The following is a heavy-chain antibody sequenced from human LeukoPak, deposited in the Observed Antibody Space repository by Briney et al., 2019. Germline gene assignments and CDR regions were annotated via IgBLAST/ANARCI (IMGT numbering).Heavy chain of an antibody. J-gene: IGHJ4*02. CDR2: IYPGDSDI. V-gene: IGHV5-51*01. CDR3: AGAAAGTAIDS. CDR1: GYRVSTYW. Sequence: GEPLKISFKGSGYRVSTYWIAWVGQMPGKGLEWMGIIYPGDSDIRDSPSFQGQFTISADKSISTAYLQWSSLKASDTAIYYCAGAAAGTAIDSWGQGTLVTVSS. D-gene: IGHD6-13*01.